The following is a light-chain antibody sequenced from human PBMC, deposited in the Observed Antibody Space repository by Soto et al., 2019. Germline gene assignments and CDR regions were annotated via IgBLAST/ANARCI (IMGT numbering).Light chain of an antibody. J-gene: IGKJ2*01. V-gene: IGKV1-39*01. CDR3: KQTNSPPHS. CDR1: QTISRY. CDR2: GTS. Sequence: DIQMTQSPSSLSASVGDRVTITCRASQTISRYLNCYQHKQGKPPKLLIYGTSNLQSGVTSRFSGSGWWTDFTLTISSLQPEDFATYYCKQTNSPPHSFGQGTKLEIK.